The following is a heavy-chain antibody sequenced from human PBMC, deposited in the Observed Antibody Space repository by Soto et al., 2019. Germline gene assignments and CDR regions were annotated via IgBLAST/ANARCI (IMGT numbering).Heavy chain of an antibody. D-gene: IGHD6-13*01. Sequence: EVQLVESGGGLAQPGGSLRLSCAASGFSLNGYAMNWVRQAPGRGLEWVSYISSSSGAIDYADSVKGRFTVSRDNAKNILYLQMYSLRAEDTALYYCARDPSVGSTFYYYMDVWGEGTPVTVSS. CDR1: GFSLNGYA. CDR2: ISSSSGAI. CDR3: ARDPSVGSTFYYYMDV. J-gene: IGHJ6*03. V-gene: IGHV3-48*01.